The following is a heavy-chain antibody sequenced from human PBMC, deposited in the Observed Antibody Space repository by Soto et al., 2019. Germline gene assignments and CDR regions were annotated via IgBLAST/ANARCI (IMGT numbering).Heavy chain of an antibody. Sequence: SETLSLTCGVSGGTVASSHWWSWVRQSPGRGLEWIGNVYHTGDTNFNPSLQSRVTFSVDKSNNQFSLRLTSVTAADTAVYFCAREIVTAGGNNYFDPWGPGTLVTVSS. CDR3: AREIVTAGGNNYFDP. J-gene: IGHJ5*02. CDR1: GGTVASSHW. V-gene: IGHV4-4*02. CDR2: VYHTGDT. D-gene: IGHD2-21*02.